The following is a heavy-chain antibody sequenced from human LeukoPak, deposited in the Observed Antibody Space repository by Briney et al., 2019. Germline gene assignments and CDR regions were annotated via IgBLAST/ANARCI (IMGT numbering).Heavy chain of an antibody. J-gene: IGHJ3*02. CDR3: AREVIVVVVAATPHAFDI. D-gene: IGHD2-15*01. V-gene: IGHV4-31*03. Sequence: SQTLSLTCTVSGGSISSGGYYWSWIRQHPGTGLEWIGYIYYSGSTYYNPSLKSRVTISVDTSKNQFSLKLSSVTAADTAVYYCAREVIVVVVAATPHAFDIWGQGTMVTVSS. CDR2: IYYSGST. CDR1: GGSISSGGYY.